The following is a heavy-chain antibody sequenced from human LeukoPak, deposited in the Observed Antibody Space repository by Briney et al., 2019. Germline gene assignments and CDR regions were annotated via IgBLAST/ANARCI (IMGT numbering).Heavy chain of an antibody. J-gene: IGHJ5*02. V-gene: IGHV4-34*01. Sequence: SETLSLTCAVYGGSFSGYYWSWIRQPPGKGLEWIGEINRSGSTNYNPSLKSRVTISVDTSKNQFSLKLSSVTAADTAVYYCAREGSDIVVVPAAIHYWFDPWGQGTLVTVSS. CDR1: GGSFSGYY. CDR3: AREGSDIVVVPAAIHYWFDP. CDR2: INRSGST. D-gene: IGHD2-2*01.